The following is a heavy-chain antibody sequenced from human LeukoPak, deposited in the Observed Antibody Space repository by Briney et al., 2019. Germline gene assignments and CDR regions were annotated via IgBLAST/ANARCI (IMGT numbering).Heavy chain of an antibody. J-gene: IGHJ4*02. CDR1: DDSITMYY. CDR3: ARAGTTVTTPPPY. CDR2: ISSSSSYI. Sequence: ETLSLTCSVSDDSITMYYWTWIRQPPGKGLEWVSSISSSSSYIYYADSVKGRFTISRDNAKNSLYLQMNSLRAEDTAVYYCARAGTTVTTPPPYWGQGTLVTVSS. D-gene: IGHD4-17*01. V-gene: IGHV3-21*01.